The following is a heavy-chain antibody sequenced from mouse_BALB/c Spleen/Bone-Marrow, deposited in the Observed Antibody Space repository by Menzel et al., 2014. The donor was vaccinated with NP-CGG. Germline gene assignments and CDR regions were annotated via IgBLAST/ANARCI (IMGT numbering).Heavy chain of an antibody. D-gene: IGHD2-1*01. CDR1: GYTFANYW. Sequence: QVQLQQSGAELVRPGTSVKISCKASGYTFANYWLGWLKQRPGHGLEWIGEIYPGGGYINYNEKFKGKATLTADTSSSTAYMRLSSLTSEESAINFWARKENGNYDRFFDYWGRGTSRT. CDR3: ARKENGNYDRFFDY. J-gene: IGHJ2*02. CDR2: IYPGGGYI. V-gene: IGHV1-63*02.